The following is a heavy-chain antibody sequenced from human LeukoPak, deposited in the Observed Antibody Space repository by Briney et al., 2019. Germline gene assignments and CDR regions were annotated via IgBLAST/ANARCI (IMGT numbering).Heavy chain of an antibody. CDR2: ISYDGSNK. CDR3: AKDGSSSWYDY. Sequence: TGGSLRLSCAASGFTFSSYGMHWVRQAPGKGLEWVAVISYDGSNKYYADSVKGRFTISRDNSKNTLYLQMNSLRAEDTAVYYCAKDGSSSWYDYWGQGTLVTVSS. D-gene: IGHD6-13*01. J-gene: IGHJ4*02. V-gene: IGHV3-30*18. CDR1: GFTFSSYG.